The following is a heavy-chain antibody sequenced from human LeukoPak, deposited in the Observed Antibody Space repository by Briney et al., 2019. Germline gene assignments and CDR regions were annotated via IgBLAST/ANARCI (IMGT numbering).Heavy chain of an antibody. V-gene: IGHV5-51*01. CDR1: GYIFTSYW. CDR2: KYGADYTT. CDR3: ARLVVVPAAIGWFEP. Sequence: GESLKTSCKASGYIFTSYWNWRVRQIPRKRPGWVGIKYGADYTTIYSPPFHGQITISADKSISTAYLQWSSLRASDTGMYYCARLVVVPAAIGWFEPWGEGTLVTVSS. D-gene: IGHD2-2*01. J-gene: IGHJ5*02.